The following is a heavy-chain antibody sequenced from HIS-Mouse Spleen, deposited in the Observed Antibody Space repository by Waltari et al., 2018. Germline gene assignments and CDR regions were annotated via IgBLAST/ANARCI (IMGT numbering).Heavy chain of an antibody. D-gene: IGHD6-13*01. CDR3: AREIPYSSSWYDWYFDL. V-gene: IGHV4-39*07. CDR1: GGSISSSSYY. Sequence: QLQLQESGPGLVKPSETLSLTCTVSGGSISSSSYYWGWIRQPPGKGLEWIGSTYNSGGTYYNPSLKSRVTISVDTSKNQFSLKLSSVTAADTAVYYCAREIPYSSSWYDWYFDLWGRGTLVTVSS. CDR2: TYNSGGT. J-gene: IGHJ2*01.